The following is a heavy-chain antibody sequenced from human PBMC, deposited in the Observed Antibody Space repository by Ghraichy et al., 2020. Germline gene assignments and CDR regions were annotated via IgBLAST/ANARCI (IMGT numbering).Heavy chain of an antibody. Sequence: GGSLRLSCAAVDFTFSYYTMHWVRQAPGKGLEWVSSISRDNSHILYADSVKGRFTISRDNAKKSLYLQMSSLRAEDTAVYYCVRPYDFWSGPDSPPEFDFWGQGTLVTVSS. V-gene: IGHV3-21*01. CDR2: ISRDNSHI. CDR3: VRPYDFWSGPDSPPEFDF. J-gene: IGHJ4*02. D-gene: IGHD3-3*01. CDR1: DFTFSYYT.